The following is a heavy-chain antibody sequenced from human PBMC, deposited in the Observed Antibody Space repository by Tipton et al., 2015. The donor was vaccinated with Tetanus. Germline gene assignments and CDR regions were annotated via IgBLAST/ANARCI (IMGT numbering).Heavy chain of an antibody. CDR2: IWYDGSNK. CDR3: ARDRRVAAQSDAFDI. Sequence: SGFTFSSYGMHWVRQAPGKGLEWVAVIWYDGSNKYYADSVKGRFTISRDNSKNTLYLQMNSLRAEDTAVYYCARDRRVAAQSDAFDIWGQGTMVTVSS. D-gene: IGHD6-6*01. J-gene: IGHJ3*02. CDR1: GFTFSSYG. V-gene: IGHV3-33*01.